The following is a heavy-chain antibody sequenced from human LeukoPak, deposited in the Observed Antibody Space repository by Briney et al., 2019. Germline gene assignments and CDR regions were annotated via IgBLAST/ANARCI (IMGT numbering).Heavy chain of an antibody. J-gene: IGHJ5*02. CDR3: AREDDILSGAFGFDP. Sequence: ASVKVSCKAYGYTFTDYGIGGVRQAPGQGLEWMGWISPNKGGTNYAQKFQGRVTMTRDTSISTAYMELNNLTSDDTAVYYCAREDDILSGAFGFDPWGQGTLVTVSS. V-gene: IGHV1-2*02. CDR2: ISPNKGGT. D-gene: IGHD3-9*01. CDR1: GYTFTDYG.